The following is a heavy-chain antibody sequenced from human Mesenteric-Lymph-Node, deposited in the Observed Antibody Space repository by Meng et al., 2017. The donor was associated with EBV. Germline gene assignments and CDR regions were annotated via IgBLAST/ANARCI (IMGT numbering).Heavy chain of an antibody. CDR1: CESLSGYY. J-gene: IGHJ4*02. D-gene: IGHD4-11*01. CDR2: INHSGST. V-gene: IGHV4-34*01. Sequence: QHQQSGRGLLKPSGSRFLTLCGSCESLSGYYWSWIRQSPGKGLEWIGEINHSGSTNYNPSLESRLTISVDTSRNHFSLKLTSVTAADTAVYYCARGRIDDYTKFFDYWGQGTLVTASS. CDR3: ARGRIDDYTKFFDY.